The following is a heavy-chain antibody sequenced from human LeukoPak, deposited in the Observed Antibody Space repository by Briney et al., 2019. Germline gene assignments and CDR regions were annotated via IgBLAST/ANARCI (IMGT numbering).Heavy chain of an antibody. Sequence: PSETLSLTCTVSGVSISSGSYYWSWIRQPAGKGLEWIGRIYTSGSTNYNPSLKSRVTISVDTSKNQFSLKLSSVTAADTAVYYCARDGGGYSGYPGAYWYFDLWGRGTLVTVSS. V-gene: IGHV4-61*02. D-gene: IGHD5-12*01. J-gene: IGHJ2*01. CDR3: ARDGGGYSGYPGAYWYFDL. CDR1: GVSISSGSYY. CDR2: IYTSGST.